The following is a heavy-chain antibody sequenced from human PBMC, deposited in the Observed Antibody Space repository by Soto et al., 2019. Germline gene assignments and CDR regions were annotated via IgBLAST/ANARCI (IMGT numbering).Heavy chain of an antibody. CDR1: GYSFTDYH. CDR2: INPKSGGT. V-gene: IGHV1-2*04. CDR3: ARGHSTDCSNGVCSFFYNHEMDV. J-gene: IGHJ6*02. Sequence: GPSVKVSCKASGYSFTDYHIHWLRQSPGQGLEWLGRINPKSGGTSTAQKFQGWVTMTRDRSISTVYMELTRLRSDDTAVYFCARGHSTDCSNGVCSFFYNHEMDVWGQGTTVTVSS. D-gene: IGHD2-8*01.